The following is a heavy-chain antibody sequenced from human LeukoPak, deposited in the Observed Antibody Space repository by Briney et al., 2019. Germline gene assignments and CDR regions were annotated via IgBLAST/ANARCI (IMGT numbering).Heavy chain of an antibody. CDR1: GYTFTGYY. CDR2: INPNSGGT. J-gene: IGHJ4*02. V-gene: IGHV1-2*02. Sequence: ASVKVSCKASGYTFTGYYIRWVRQAPGQGLEWMGWINPNSGGTNSAQKFQGRVTMTRDSSISTAYMELTSLRSDDTAVYYCATSQWLDWGQGTLVTVSS. D-gene: IGHD6-19*01. CDR3: ATSQWLD.